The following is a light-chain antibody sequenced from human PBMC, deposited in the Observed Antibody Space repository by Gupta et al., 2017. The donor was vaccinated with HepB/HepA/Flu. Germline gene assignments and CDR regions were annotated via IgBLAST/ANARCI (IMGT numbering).Light chain of an antibody. CDR1: SNDIGRYTY. Sequence: QSALTQPASVYGSPGQSITISCSGTSNDIGRYTYVSWYQQHPGNAPQHMIYDVSNRPSGVSNRFSGSKSAITASLTISGLQVEDEADYYCTSYTSTNTWVFGGGTSLTVL. J-gene: IGLJ3*02. V-gene: IGLV2-14*03. CDR2: DVS. CDR3: TSYTSTNTWV.